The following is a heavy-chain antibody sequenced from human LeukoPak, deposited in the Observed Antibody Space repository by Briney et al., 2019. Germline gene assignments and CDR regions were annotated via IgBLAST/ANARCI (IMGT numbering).Heavy chain of an antibody. D-gene: IGHD3-9*01. CDR1: GLIFSDHA. V-gene: IGHV3-23*01. CDR2: ISGSGGKT. Sequence: GGSLRLSCAASGLIFSDHAMSWVRQPPGKGLEWVSAISGSGGKTYYADSVKGRFTISRDNSRNTVYLQMNSLRAEDTAVYYCARSKGYFDWLFDYWGQGTLVTVSS. CDR3: ARSKGYFDWLFDY. J-gene: IGHJ4*02.